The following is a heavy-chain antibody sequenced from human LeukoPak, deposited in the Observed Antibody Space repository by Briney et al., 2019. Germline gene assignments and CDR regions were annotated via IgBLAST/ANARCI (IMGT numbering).Heavy chain of an antibody. CDR1: GFTFSSYA. V-gene: IGHV3-30-3*01. Sequence: PGRSLRLSCAASGFTFSSYAMHWVRQAPGKGLEWVAVISYDGSNKYYADSVKGRFTISRDNAKNSLYLQMNSLRAEDTAVYYCARRVTFDYWGQGTLVTVSS. J-gene: IGHJ4*02. D-gene: IGHD4-23*01. CDR3: ARRVTFDY. CDR2: ISYDGSNK.